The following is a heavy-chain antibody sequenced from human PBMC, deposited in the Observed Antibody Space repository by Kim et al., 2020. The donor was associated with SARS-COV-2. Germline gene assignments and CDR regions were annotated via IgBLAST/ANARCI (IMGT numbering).Heavy chain of an antibody. V-gene: IGHV3-23*01. CDR1: GFTFTSYA. CDR2: ISGGGGST. D-gene: IGHD4-17*01. Sequence: GGSLRLSCVASGFTFTSYAMNWVRQAPGKGLEWVSVISGGGGSTYYADSVKGRFTISRDSSKNTLYLQMNSLRAEDTAVYYCAKELRMSTQTSGEDFFEYWGQGTLVTVSS. CDR3: AKELRMSTQTSGEDFFEY. J-gene: IGHJ4*02.